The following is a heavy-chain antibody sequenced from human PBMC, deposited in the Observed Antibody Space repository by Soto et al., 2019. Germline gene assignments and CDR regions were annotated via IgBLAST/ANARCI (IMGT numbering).Heavy chain of an antibody. J-gene: IGHJ6*02. Sequence: QVQLVQSGAEVKKPGSSVKVSCKASGGTFSSYAISWVRQAPGQGLEWMGGIIPIFGTANYAQKFQGRVTITADESTSTAYMELSSLRSEDTAVYYCARIQLWQDYYYYYGMDVWGQGTTVTVSS. V-gene: IGHV1-69*01. CDR1: GGTFSSYA. CDR3: ARIQLWQDYYYYYGMDV. D-gene: IGHD5-18*01. CDR2: IIPIFGTA.